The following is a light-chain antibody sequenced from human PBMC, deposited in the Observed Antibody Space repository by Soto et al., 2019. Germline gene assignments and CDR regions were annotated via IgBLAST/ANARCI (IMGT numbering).Light chain of an antibody. CDR1: SSNIGSNT. CDR2: SNN. V-gene: IGLV1-44*01. Sequence: QSVLAQPPSASRTPGQRVTISCSGSSSNIGSNTVNWYQQLPGTAPKPLIYSNNQRPSGVPDRFSGSKSGTSASLAISGLQSEDEADYYCAAWDDSLNGYVFGTGTKVTVL. J-gene: IGLJ1*01. CDR3: AAWDDSLNGYV.